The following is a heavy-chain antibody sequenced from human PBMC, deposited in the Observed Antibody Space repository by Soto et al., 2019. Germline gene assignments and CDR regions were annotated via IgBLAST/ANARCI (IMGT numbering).Heavy chain of an antibody. CDR2: IYHTGTT. Sequence: SETLSLTCTVSGGSINSGDYSWTWIRQPPGKGLEWIGYIYHTGTTYYNMSLKSRVTISVDRSKNQFSLKLSSVTAADTAVYYCARGSGIAVAGTGYYFDYWGQGTLVTVSS. J-gene: IGHJ4*02. D-gene: IGHD6-19*01. CDR3: ARGSGIAVAGTGYYFDY. CDR1: GGSINSGDYS. V-gene: IGHV4-30-2*01.